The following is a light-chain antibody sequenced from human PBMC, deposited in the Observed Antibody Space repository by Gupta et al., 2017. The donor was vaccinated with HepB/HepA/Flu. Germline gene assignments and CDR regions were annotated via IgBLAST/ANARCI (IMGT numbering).Light chain of an antibody. CDR2: GNS. V-gene: IGLV1-40*01. CDR1: SSNIGATND. Sequence: QSVLTQPPSVSTAPGQRFTIPCAGSSSNIGATNDVHWYQQLPGPAPKLLIYGNSNRPSGVPDRFSASKSGTSASLTITGLQTEDEADYFCQFYDSSLSGPVFGGGTKLT. CDR3: QFYDSSLSGPV. J-gene: IGLJ2*01.